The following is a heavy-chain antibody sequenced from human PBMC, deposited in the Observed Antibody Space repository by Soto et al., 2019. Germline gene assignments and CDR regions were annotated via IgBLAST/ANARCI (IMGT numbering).Heavy chain of an antibody. J-gene: IGHJ6*02. CDR3: AKDRVIVPSSYYYGMDV. D-gene: IGHD2-21*01. CDR1: GFTFSKYG. Sequence: PGGSLRLSCAASGFTFSKYGIHWVRQAPGKGLEWVAVISYDGSYKFYADSVKGRFTISRDNSNNTLSLQMNSLRAEDTAIYFRAKDRVIVPSSYYYGMDVWGQGTTVTVSS. CDR2: ISYDGSYK. V-gene: IGHV3-30*18.